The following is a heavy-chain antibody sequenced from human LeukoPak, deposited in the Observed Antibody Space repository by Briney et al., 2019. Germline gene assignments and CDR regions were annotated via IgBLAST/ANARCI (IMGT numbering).Heavy chain of an antibody. Sequence: GASVKVSCKASGGTFSSYAISWVRQAPGQGLEWMGGIIPIFGTANYAQKFQGRVTITADESTSTAYMELSSLRSEDTAVYYRARKIAAAGTFDYWGQGTLVTVSS. V-gene: IGHV1-69*13. CDR3: ARKIAAAGTFDY. CDR1: GGTFSSYA. J-gene: IGHJ4*02. CDR2: IIPIFGTA. D-gene: IGHD6-13*01.